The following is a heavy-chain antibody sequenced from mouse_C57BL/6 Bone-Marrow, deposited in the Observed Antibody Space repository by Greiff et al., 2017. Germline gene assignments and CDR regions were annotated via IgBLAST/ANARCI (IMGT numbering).Heavy chain of an antibody. V-gene: IGHV5-6*01. D-gene: IGHD1-1*01. CDR1: GFTFSSYG. J-gene: IGHJ4*01. CDR2: ISSGGSYT. Sequence: EVQLVESGGDLVKPGGSLKLSCAASGFTFSSYGMSWVRQTPDKRLEWVATISSGGSYTYYPDSVKGRFTISRDNAKNTLYLQMSSLKSEDTAMYYCARHDPYLTTVVAFYAMDYWGQGTSVTVSS. CDR3: ARHDPYLTTVVAFYAMDY.